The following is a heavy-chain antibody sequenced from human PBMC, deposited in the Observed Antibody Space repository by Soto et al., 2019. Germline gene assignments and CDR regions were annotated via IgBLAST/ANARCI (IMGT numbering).Heavy chain of an antibody. CDR2: IYWDDDK. D-gene: IGHD6-19*01. V-gene: IGHV2-5*02. CDR1: GFSLSTRGVG. CDR3: AHRGSSWQLDY. Sequence: QITLKESGPTLVRPTQTLTLTCTFSGFSLSTRGVGVGWIRQPPGKALEWHGLIYWDDDKRYSPSLKSRLTITKDTSKNQVVLTMTNLDPVDTATYYCAHRGSSWQLDYWGQGTLVTVSS. J-gene: IGHJ4*02.